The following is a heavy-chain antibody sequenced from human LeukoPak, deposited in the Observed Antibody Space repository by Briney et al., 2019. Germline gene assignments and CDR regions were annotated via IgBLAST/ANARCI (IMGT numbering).Heavy chain of an antibody. Sequence: GGSLRLSCAASGFTISSDSMNWVRQAPGKGLEWVANIKQDGSEKYYVDSVKGRFTISRDNAKNSLYLQMNSLRAEDTAVYYCARGGLMRGPAHWGQGTLVTVSS. V-gene: IGHV3-7*01. CDR3: ARGGLMRGPAH. J-gene: IGHJ4*02. CDR1: GFTISSDS. CDR2: IKQDGSEK. D-gene: IGHD2-8*01.